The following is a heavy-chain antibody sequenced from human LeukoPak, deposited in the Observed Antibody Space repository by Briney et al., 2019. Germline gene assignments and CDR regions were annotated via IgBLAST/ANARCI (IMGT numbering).Heavy chain of an antibody. CDR2: IYHSGRT. Sequence: SETLSLTCTVSGYSISSGYYWGWIRQPPGKGLEWIGSIYHSGRTFYNPSLKSRVTISVDTSKNQFSLKLTSVTAADTAVYYCATIRGARFYYYYYMDVWGKGTTVTVSS. V-gene: IGHV4-38-2*02. J-gene: IGHJ6*03. CDR3: ATIRGARFYYYYYMDV. CDR1: GYSISSGYY. D-gene: IGHD5-12*01.